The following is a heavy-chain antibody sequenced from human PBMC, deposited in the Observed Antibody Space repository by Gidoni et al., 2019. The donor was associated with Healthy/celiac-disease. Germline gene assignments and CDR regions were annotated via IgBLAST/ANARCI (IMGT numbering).Heavy chain of an antibody. J-gene: IGHJ6*02. Sequence: EVQLLESGGGLVQPGGSLRLSCAASGFTFSSYAMSWVRQAPGKGLEWVSAISGSGGSTYYADSVKGRFTISRDNSKNTLYLQMNSLRAEDTAVYYCAKVKYEVLWFGESASGMDVWGQGTTVTVSS. CDR2: ISGSGGST. CDR3: AKVKYEVLWFGESASGMDV. D-gene: IGHD3-10*01. V-gene: IGHV3-23*01. CDR1: GFTFSSYA.